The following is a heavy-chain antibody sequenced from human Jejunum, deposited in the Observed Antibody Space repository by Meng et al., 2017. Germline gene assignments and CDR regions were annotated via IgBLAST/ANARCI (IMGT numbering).Heavy chain of an antibody. J-gene: IGHJ4*02. D-gene: IGHD1-26*01. CDR1: GYTFTSYG. V-gene: IGHV1-18*01. CDR3: ARDYSGTSYRYSDY. CDR2: ISVYHGNT. Sequence: QVHLVQSGAEVKNPGASVKVSCKTSGYTFTSYGISWVRQALGQGLEWMGWISVYHGNTNYAQKLQGRVTMTTDTSTSTAYMELRSLRSDDTAVYFCARDYSGTSYRYSDYWGQGTLVTVSS.